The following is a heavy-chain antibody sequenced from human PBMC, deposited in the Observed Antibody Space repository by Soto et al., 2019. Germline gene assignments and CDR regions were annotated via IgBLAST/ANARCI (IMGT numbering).Heavy chain of an antibody. J-gene: IGHJ5*02. CDR2: IYYSGST. CDR3: ARGGGYCSGGSCYDAVWFDP. D-gene: IGHD2-15*01. Sequence: SETLSLTCTVSGGSISSGGYYWSWIRQHPGKGLEWIGYIYYSGSTYYNPSLKSRVTISVDTSKNQFSLKLSSVTAADTAVYYCARGGGYCSGGSCYDAVWFDPWGKGTLVTVSS. V-gene: IGHV4-31*03. CDR1: GGSISSGGYY.